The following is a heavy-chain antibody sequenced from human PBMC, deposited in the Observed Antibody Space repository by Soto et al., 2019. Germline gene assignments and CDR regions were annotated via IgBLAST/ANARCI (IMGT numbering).Heavy chain of an antibody. V-gene: IGHV1-46*03. Sequence: GXSVKVSCKASGYTFTSYYMHWVRQAPGQGLEWMGIINPSGGSTSYAQKFQGRVTMTRDTSTSTVYMELSSLRSEDTAVYYCASTYGDHVRFDYWGQGTLVPVSS. J-gene: IGHJ4*02. CDR3: ASTYGDHVRFDY. CDR2: INPSGGST. D-gene: IGHD4-17*01. CDR1: GYTFTSYY.